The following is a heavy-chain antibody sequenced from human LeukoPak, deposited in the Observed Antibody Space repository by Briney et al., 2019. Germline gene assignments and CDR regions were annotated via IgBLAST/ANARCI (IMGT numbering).Heavy chain of an antibody. CDR2: TKQDGSEK. V-gene: IGHV3-7*01. CDR1: GFTFSSYW. D-gene: IGHD3-10*01. Sequence: GGSLRLSCAASGFTFSSYWMSWVRQAPGKGLEWVANTKQDGSEKYYVDSVKGRFTISRDNAKNSLYLQMNSLRAEDTAVYYCARGSYYYGSGSYLPVDYWGQGTLVTVSS. J-gene: IGHJ4*02. CDR3: ARGSYYYGSGSYLPVDY.